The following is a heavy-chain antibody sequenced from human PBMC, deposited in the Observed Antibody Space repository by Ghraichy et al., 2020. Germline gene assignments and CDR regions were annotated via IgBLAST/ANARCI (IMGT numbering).Heavy chain of an antibody. CDR2: INHSGST. Sequence: SETLSLTCAVYGGSFSGYYWRWIRQPPGKGLEWIGEINHSGSTNYNPSLKSRVTISVDTSKNQFSLKLSSVTAADTAVYYCARVGGDIVVVPAAIGDYYGMDVGGQGTTVTVSS. CDR3: ARVGGDIVVVPAAIGDYYGMDV. CDR1: GGSFSGYY. D-gene: IGHD2-2*01. J-gene: IGHJ6*02. V-gene: IGHV4-34*01.